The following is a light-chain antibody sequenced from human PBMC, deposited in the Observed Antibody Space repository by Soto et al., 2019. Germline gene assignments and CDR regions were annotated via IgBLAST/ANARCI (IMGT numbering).Light chain of an antibody. V-gene: IGKV3-15*01. Sequence: ESVLTQSKATLSLSPGERATLSCGASQSVSSSYLAWYQQKPGQAPRLLIYGASTRATGIPARFSGSGSGTEFTLTISSLQSEDFAVYYCQQYNSWPPAFGQGTKVDIK. CDR1: QSVSSSY. J-gene: IGKJ1*01. CDR3: QQYNSWPPA. CDR2: GAS.